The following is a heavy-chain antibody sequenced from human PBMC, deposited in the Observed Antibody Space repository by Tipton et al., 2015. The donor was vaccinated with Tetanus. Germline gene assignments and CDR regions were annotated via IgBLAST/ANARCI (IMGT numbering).Heavy chain of an antibody. J-gene: IGHJ4*02. CDR2: ISHSGTT. Sequence: LRLSCTVSGGSISSDAHYWSWIRQAPGKGLEWLGYISHSGTTNYNPSLMSRVTLSLDTARGQFSLKLTSVTAADAAVYFCARDRRDFAYDSRGFYSPLCYFDNWGQGLRVTVSS. CDR3: ARDRRDFAYDSRGFYSPLCYFDN. CDR1: GGSISSDAHY. D-gene: IGHD3-22*01. V-gene: IGHV4-30-4*01.